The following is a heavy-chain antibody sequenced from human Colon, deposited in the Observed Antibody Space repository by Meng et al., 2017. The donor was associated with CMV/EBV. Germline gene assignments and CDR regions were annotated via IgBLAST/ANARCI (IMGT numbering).Heavy chain of an antibody. CDR2: IDWDDDK. D-gene: IGHD1-26*01. V-gene: IGHV2-70*20. J-gene: IGHJ6*02. CDR1: GFSLSTSGMC. CDR3: ARIVRGEQPGGGYYFYGMDV. Sequence: SGPTLVKPTQTLTLTCTFPGFSLSTSGMCVGWVRQPPGKALEWLALIDWDDDKYYSTSLKTRLTISKDTSKNQVVLTMTNMDPVDTATYYCARIVRGEQPGGGYYFYGMDVWGQGTTVTVSS.